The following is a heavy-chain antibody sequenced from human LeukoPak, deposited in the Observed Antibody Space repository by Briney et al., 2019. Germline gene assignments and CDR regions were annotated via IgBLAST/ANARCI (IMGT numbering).Heavy chain of an antibody. V-gene: IGHV4-4*08. CDR2: MFPSGSP. Sequence: PSETLSLTCTVSGGSFSSYYWSWIRQPPGKGLEWVGYMFPSGSPSHNPSLKSRVTMSADTSKNQLSLKVNSVTAADTAVYHCARAVYGSGSHFFDYWGQGILVTVSS. CDR3: ARAVYGSGSHFFDY. J-gene: IGHJ4*02. CDR1: GGSFSSYY. D-gene: IGHD3-10*01.